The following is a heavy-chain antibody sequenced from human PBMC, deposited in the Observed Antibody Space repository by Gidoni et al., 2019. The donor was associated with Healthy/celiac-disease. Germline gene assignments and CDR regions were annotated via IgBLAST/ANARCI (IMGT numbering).Heavy chain of an antibody. CDR1: GFTFRSYS. Sequence: EVQLVESGGGLVKPGGSLRLSCAASGFTFRSYSMNWVRQAPGKGLEWVSSISSSSSYIYYADSVKGRFTISRDNAKNSLYLQMNSLRAEDTAVYYCARDSILGSGRRIDYWGQGTLVTVSS. J-gene: IGHJ4*02. V-gene: IGHV3-21*01. CDR3: ARDSILGSGRRIDY. CDR2: ISSSSSYI. D-gene: IGHD6-19*01.